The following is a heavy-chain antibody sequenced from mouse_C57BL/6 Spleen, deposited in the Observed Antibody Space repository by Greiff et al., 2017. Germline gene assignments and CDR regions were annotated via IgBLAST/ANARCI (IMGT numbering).Heavy chain of an antibody. Sequence: EVKLVESGGGLVQPGGSLSLSCAASGFTFTDYYMSWVRQPPGKALEWLGFIRNKANGYTTEYSVSVKGRFTISRDNSQSILYLQVNALRAEDSATYYCARYGAYGYFDVWGTGTTVTVSS. CDR2: IRNKANGYTT. J-gene: IGHJ1*03. V-gene: IGHV7-3*01. CDR1: GFTFTDYY. CDR3: ARYGAYGYFDV. D-gene: IGHD6-5*01.